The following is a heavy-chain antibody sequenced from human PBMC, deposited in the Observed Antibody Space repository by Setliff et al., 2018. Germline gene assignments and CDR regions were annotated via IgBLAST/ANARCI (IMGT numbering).Heavy chain of an antibody. V-gene: IGHV3-23*01. CDR1: GFTFSSYA. Sequence: GESLKISCAASGFTFSSYAMSWVRQAPGKGLEWVSAISGSGVSTYYADSVKGRFTISRDNSKNTLYLQMNSLRAEDTAVYYCAQDRITIFGGVPPQDAFDIWGQGTMVTVSS. D-gene: IGHD3-3*01. J-gene: IGHJ3*02. CDR3: AQDRITIFGGVPPQDAFDI. CDR2: ISGSGVST.